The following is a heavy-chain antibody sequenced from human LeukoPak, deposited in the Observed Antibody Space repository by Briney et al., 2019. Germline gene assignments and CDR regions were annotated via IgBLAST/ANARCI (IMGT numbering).Heavy chain of an antibody. D-gene: IGHD2-15*01. CDR2: ISSSSSYI. V-gene: IGHV3-21*01. CDR3: ARDLRYCSGGSCKGFDY. Sequence: GGSLRLSCAASGFTFSSYSMNWVRQAPGKGLEWVSSISSSSSYIYYANSVKGRFTISRDNAKNSLYLQMNSLRAEDTAVYYCARDLRYCSGGSCKGFDYWGQGTLVTVSS. CDR1: GFTFSSYS. J-gene: IGHJ4*02.